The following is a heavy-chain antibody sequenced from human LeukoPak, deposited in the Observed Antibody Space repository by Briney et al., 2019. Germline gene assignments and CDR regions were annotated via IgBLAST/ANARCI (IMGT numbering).Heavy chain of an antibody. J-gene: IGHJ6*02. CDR3: ARGGMVRHGMDVWGQGTMVRHGMDV. V-gene: IGHV4-59*01. CDR1: GGSINSYY. CDR2: INYSGST. D-gene: IGHD4/OR15-4a*01. Sequence: PSETLSLTCTVSGGSINSYYWSWIRQPPGKGLECIGFINYSGSTNYNPSLKSRVTISVDTSKNQFSLKLNSVTAADTAVYYCARGGMVRHGMDVWGQGTMVRHGMDVWGQGTTVTVSS.